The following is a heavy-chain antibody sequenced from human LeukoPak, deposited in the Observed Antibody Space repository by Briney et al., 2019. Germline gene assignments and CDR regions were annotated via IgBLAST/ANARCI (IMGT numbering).Heavy chain of an antibody. CDR1: GYTFTSYG. J-gene: IGHJ3*02. D-gene: IGHD6-6*01. Sequence: ASVKVSCKASGYTFTSYGIGWVRQAPGQGLEWMGWISAYSGNTNYAQKLQGRVTMTTDTSTSTAYMELRSLRSDDTAVYYCARDRPQNHRWAFDIWGQGTIVTVSS. V-gene: IGHV1-18*01. CDR3: ARDRPQNHRWAFDI. CDR2: ISAYSGNT.